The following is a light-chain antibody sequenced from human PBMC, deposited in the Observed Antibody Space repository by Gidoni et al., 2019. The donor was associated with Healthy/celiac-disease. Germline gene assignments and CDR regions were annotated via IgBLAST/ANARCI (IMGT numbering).Light chain of an antibody. Sequence: QSVFTQPPSVSAAPGQKVTLSCSGSRSNIGNNYVSWYQQLPGTAPKLLIYDNNKRPSGIPDRFSGSKSGTSATLCITGLQTGDEADYYCGTWDSSLSAAVFGGGTKLTVL. CDR1: RSNIGNNY. CDR2: DNN. J-gene: IGLJ3*02. V-gene: IGLV1-51*01. CDR3: GTWDSSLSAAV.